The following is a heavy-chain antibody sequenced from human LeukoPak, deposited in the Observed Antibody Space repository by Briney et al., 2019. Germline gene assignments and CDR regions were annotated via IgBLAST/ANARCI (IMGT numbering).Heavy chain of an antibody. CDR1: GGSFSGYY. J-gene: IGHJ4*02. V-gene: IGHV4-34*01. Sequence: SETLSLTCAVYGGSFSGYYWGWIRQPPGKGLEWIGEINHSGSTNYNPSLESRVTISVDTSKNQFSLKLSSVTAADTAVYYCAREYSGYDTTPFDYWGQGTLVTVSS. CDR3: AREYSGYDTTPFDY. CDR2: INHSGST. D-gene: IGHD5-12*01.